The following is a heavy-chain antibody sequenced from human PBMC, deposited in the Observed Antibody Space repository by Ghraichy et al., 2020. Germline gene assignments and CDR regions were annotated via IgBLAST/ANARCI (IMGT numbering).Heavy chain of an antibody. CDR3: AKGGYCSSTSCYLLDY. Sequence: GGSLRLSCAASGFTFSSYAMSWVRQAPGKGLEWVSAISGSCGSTYYADSVKGRFTISRDNSKNTLYLQMNSLRAEDTAVYYCAKGGYCSSTSCYLLDYWGQGTLVTVSS. J-gene: IGHJ4*02. CDR2: ISGSCGST. V-gene: IGHV3-23*01. D-gene: IGHD2-2*03. CDR1: GFTFSSYA.